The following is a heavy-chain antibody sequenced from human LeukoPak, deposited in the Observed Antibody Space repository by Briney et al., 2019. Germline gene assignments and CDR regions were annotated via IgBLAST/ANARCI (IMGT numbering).Heavy chain of an antibody. CDR1: GYTFSNFG. CDR3: ARDGTSTDDY. D-gene: IGHD2-2*01. CDR2: ISGNNDNP. J-gene: IGHJ4*02. Sequence: ASVKVSCKASGYTFSNFGIDWVRQAPGQGLEWMGWISGNNDNPNYGQKFQGRFTVTTDSSTNTAYMELRNLRFDDTAVYYCARDGTSTDDYWGQGTLVTVSS. V-gene: IGHV1-18*01.